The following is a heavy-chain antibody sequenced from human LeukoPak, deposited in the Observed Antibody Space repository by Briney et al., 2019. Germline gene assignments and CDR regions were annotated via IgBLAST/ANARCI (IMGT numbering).Heavy chain of an antibody. D-gene: IGHD3-10*01. J-gene: IGHJ5*02. CDR2: ISNRGST. CDR3: ARRGWFGSYTWFDP. CDR1: NDSVSSYC. V-gene: IGHV4-59*08. Sequence: PSETLSLTCTISNDSVSSYCWNWIRQSPEKGLEWIGYISNRGSTTYNPSLRSRVTISVDMGKNQVSLKMRSVTAADTAMYYCARRGWFGSYTWFDPWGQGTPVAVSS.